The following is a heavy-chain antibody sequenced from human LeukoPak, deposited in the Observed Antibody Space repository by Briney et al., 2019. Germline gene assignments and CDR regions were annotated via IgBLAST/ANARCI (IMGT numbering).Heavy chain of an antibody. CDR1: GGSFSGYY. CDR2: INHSGST. J-gene: IGHJ3*02. V-gene: IGHV4-34*01. D-gene: IGHD6-13*01. CDR3: ASAYIAAADGAFDI. Sequence: PSETLSLTCAVYGGSFSGYYWSWIRQPPGKGLEWIGEINHSGSTNYNPSLKSRVTISVDTSKNQFSLKLSSVTAADTAVYYCASAYIAAADGAFDIWGQGTMVTVSS.